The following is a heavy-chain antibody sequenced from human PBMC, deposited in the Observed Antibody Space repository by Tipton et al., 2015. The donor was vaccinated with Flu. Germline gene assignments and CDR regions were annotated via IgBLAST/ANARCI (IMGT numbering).Heavy chain of an antibody. V-gene: IGHV4-38-2*02. J-gene: IGHJ4*02. D-gene: IGHD1-26*01. CDR3: ARVDLSGSYTADY. CDR2: IYNSGST. Sequence: TLSLTCTVSAYSISSGYYWGWIRQPPGKGLEWIGNIYNSGSTYYNPSLKSRVTISIDTSKNQFSLRLSFVTAADTAVYYCARVDLSGSYTADYWGQGTLVTVSS. CDR1: AYSISSGYY.